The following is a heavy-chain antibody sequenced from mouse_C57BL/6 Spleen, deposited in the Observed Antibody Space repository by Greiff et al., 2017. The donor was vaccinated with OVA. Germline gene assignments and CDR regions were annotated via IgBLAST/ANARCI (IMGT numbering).Heavy chain of an antibody. D-gene: IGHD1-1*01. V-gene: IGHV1-80*01. CDR1: GYAFSSYW. CDR3: ALYYGSSHPYYYAMDY. J-gene: IGHJ4*01. CDR2: IYPGDGDT. Sequence: QVQLKQSGAELVKPGASVKISCKASGYAFSSYWMNWVKQRPGKGLEWIGQIYPGDGDTNYNGKFKGKATLTADKSSSTAYMQLSSLTSEDSAVYFCALYYGSSHPYYYAMDYWGQGTSVTVSS.